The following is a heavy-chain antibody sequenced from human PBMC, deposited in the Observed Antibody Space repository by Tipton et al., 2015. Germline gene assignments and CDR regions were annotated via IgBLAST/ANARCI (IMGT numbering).Heavy chain of an antibody. J-gene: IGHJ4*02. Sequence: QSGAEVKKAGESLKISCKGSGYTFGHYWIAWVRQMPGKGLEWMGMIYPDDSDTRYSPSFQGQVTISADKSISTAYLQWNSLKASDTAMYYCARLSTYGYNDYFDSWGQGTLVTVPT. V-gene: IGHV5-51*01. CDR1: GYTFGHYW. D-gene: IGHD5-24*01. CDR2: IYPDDSDT. CDR3: ARLSTYGYNDYFDS.